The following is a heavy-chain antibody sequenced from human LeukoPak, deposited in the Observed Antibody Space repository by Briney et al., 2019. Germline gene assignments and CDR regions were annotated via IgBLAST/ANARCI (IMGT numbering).Heavy chain of an antibody. Sequence: GESLRLSCEASGLTFSAYGMHWVRQAPGKGLEWVAVIWSDGSNKYYADSVRGRFTISRDNSRNTLYLQMNSLRVEDTAVYYCASAAGAFDNWGQGTMVTVSS. J-gene: IGHJ3*02. D-gene: IGHD6-13*01. CDR1: GLTFSAYG. CDR3: ASAAGAFDN. CDR2: IWSDGSNK. V-gene: IGHV3-33*01.